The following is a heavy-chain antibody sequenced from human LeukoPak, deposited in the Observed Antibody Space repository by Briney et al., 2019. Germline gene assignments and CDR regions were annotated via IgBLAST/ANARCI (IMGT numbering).Heavy chain of an antibody. CDR1: GDSISNCY. J-gene: IGHJ4*02. D-gene: IGHD6-13*01. CDR2: VYTTGST. V-gene: IGHV4-4*07. Sequence: KPSETLSLTCTVSGDSISNCYWSWIRQPAGKGLEWIGRVYTTGSTNYNPSLKSRLTMSVDTSKNQFSLKVSSVTAADTAMYYCARGFTRSWLLFDYWGQGALVTVCS. CDR3: ARGFTRSWLLFDY.